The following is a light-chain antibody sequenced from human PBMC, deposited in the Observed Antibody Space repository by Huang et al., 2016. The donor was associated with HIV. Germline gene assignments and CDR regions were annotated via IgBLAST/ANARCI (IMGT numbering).Light chain of an antibody. Sequence: DIQMTQSPSSLSASVGDRVTITCRASQCISTYLNWYQQKPGKAPKLLIYRSSNLQSGGLSRFSGSGSGTDFNLTISSLQPEDFATYYCQQSYSAPPWTFGQGTRVEIK. CDR3: QQSYSAPPWT. J-gene: IGKJ1*01. CDR1: QCISTY. V-gene: IGKV1-39*01. CDR2: RSS.